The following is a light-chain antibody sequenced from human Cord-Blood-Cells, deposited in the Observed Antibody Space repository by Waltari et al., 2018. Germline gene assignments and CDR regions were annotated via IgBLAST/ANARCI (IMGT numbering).Light chain of an antibody. Sequence: DIVMTQSPDSLAVSLGERATINCKSSQSVLYSSNNKNYLAWYNQEQGQPPKLLIYWASTREAGLPNRFSGGGSRTDFTLTISSLQAEDVAVYYCQQYYSTMYTFGQGTKLEIK. CDR2: WAS. CDR1: QSVLYSSNNKNY. J-gene: IGKJ2*01. CDR3: QQYYSTMYT. V-gene: IGKV4-1*01.